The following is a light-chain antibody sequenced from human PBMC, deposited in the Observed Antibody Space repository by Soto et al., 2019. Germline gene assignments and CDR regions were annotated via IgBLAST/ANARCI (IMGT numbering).Light chain of an antibody. CDR1: SSDVGGYNY. V-gene: IGLV2-14*01. CDR3: SSYTSSSTLV. Sequence: QSVLTQPASVSGSPGPSVTISCTGTSSDVGGYNYVSWYQQHPGKAPKLMIYEVSNRPSGVSNRFSGSKSGNTASLTISGLQAEDEADYYCSSYTSSSTLVFGGGTKVTVL. J-gene: IGLJ2*01. CDR2: EVS.